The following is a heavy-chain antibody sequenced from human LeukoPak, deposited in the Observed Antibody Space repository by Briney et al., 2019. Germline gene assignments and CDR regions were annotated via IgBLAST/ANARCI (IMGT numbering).Heavy chain of an antibody. D-gene: IGHD2-15*01. CDR2: ISGSGGST. CDR3: AKDQKYCSGGSCYSDNWFDP. CDR1: GFTFSSYA. J-gene: IGHJ5*02. V-gene: IGHV3-23*01. Sequence: GGSLRLSCAASGFTFSSYAMSWVRQAPGKGLEWVSAISGSGGSTYHADSVKGRFTISRDNSKNTLYLQMNSLRAEDTAVYYCAKDQKYCSGGSCYSDNWFDPWGQGTLVTVSS.